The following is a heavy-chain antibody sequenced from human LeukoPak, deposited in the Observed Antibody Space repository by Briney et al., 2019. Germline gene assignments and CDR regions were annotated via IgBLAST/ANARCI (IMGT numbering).Heavy chain of an antibody. CDR1: GGSISSYY. Sequence: PSETLSLTCTVSGGSISSYYWSWIRQPPGEGLEWIGYIYYSGSTNYNPSLKSRVTISVDTSKNQFSLKLSSVTAADTAVYYCARTSYYDFWSGYLRTDYFDYWGQGTLVTVSS. J-gene: IGHJ4*02. D-gene: IGHD3-3*01. CDR3: ARTSYYDFWSGYLRTDYFDY. V-gene: IGHV4-59*01. CDR2: IYYSGST.